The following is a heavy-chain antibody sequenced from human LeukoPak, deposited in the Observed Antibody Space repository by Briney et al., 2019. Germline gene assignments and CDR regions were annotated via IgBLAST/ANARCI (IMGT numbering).Heavy chain of an antibody. D-gene: IGHD6-13*01. V-gene: IGHV1-69*06. Sequence: SVKVSCKASGGTFSSYAISWVRQAPGQGLEWMGGIIPIFGTANYAQKFQGRVTITADKSTSTAYMELSSLRSEDTAIYYCARSSIIAAAGPYCFDYWGQGTLVTVSS. J-gene: IGHJ4*02. CDR1: GGTFSSYA. CDR3: ARSSIIAAAGPYCFDY. CDR2: IIPIFGTA.